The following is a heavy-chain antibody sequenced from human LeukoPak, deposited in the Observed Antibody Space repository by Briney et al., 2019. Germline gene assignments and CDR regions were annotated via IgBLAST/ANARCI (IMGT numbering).Heavy chain of an antibody. J-gene: IGHJ4*02. D-gene: IGHD6-19*01. CDR2: ISSSGSTI. V-gene: IGHV3-48*03. CDR3: ARGDLSIAVAGDY. CDR1: GFTFSSYE. Sequence: GGSPRLSCAASGFTFSSYEMNWVRQAPGKGLEWVSYISSSGSTIYYADSVKGRFTISRDNAKNSLYLQMNSLRAEDTAVYYCARGDLSIAVAGDYWGQGTLVTVSS.